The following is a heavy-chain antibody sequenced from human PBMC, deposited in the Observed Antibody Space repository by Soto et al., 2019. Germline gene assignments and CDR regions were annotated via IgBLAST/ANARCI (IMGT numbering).Heavy chain of an antibody. CDR3: ARDSIAVADGDAFDI. D-gene: IGHD6-19*01. V-gene: IGHV3-21*01. J-gene: IGHJ3*02. Sequence: GGSLRLSCAASGFTFSSYSMNWVRQAPGKGLEWVSSISSSSSYIYYADSVKGRFTISRDNAKNSLYLQMNSLRAEDTAVYCCARDSIAVADGDAFDIWGQGTMVTVSS. CDR1: GFTFSSYS. CDR2: ISSSSSYI.